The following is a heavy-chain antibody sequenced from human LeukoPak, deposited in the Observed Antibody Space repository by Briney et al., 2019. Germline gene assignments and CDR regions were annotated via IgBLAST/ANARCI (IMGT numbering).Heavy chain of an antibody. V-gene: IGHV1-69*13. CDR1: RATFTSYA. CDR3: ARKLRLGGNWFDP. D-gene: IGHD1-26*01. CDR2: IIPISGTT. J-gene: IGHJ5*02. Sequence: GASVKVSCKSSRATFTSYAITWVRQAPGQGLEWMGKIIPISGTTNYAQKFQGRVTFTADESTSTAYMELSSLRSEDTALYYCARKLRLGGNWFDPWGQGTLVTVSS.